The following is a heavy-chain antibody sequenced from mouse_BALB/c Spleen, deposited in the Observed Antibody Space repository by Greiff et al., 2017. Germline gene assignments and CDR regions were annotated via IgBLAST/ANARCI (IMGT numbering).Heavy chain of an antibody. V-gene: IGHV1-82*01. CDR3: ARGGINWDLDY. D-gene: IGHD4-1*01. CDR1: GYAFSSSW. J-gene: IGHJ2*01. CDR2: IYPGDGDT. Sequence: QVQLQQSGPELVKPGASVKISCKASGYAFSSSWMNWVKQRPGQGLEWIGRIYPGDGDTNYNGKFKGKATLTADKSSSTAYMQLSSLTSVDSAVYFCARGGINWDLDYWGQGTTLTVSS.